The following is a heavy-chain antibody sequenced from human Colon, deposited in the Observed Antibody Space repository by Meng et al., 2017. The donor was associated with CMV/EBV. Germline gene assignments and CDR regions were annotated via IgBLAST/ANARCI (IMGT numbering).Heavy chain of an antibody. J-gene: IGHJ4*02. Sequence: GESLKISCSPSGFTFDSYAMHWVRQTPGKGLEWVALISFDGRNTYYADSVKGRFTISRDNFKVTLYLYMNTVRPEDTAVYYCARAGLSLHNYLDYWGQGTLVTVSS. CDR1: GFTFDSYA. CDR2: ISFDGRNT. D-gene: IGHD2/OR15-2a*01. CDR3: ARAGLSLHNYLDY. V-gene: IGHV3-30*04.